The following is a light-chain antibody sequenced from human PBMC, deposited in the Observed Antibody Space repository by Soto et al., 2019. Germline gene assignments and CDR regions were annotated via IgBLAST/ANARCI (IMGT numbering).Light chain of an antibody. V-gene: IGKV1-5*03. J-gene: IGKJ1*01. CDR1: QTISSW. Sequence: DIQMTQSPSTLSGSVGDRVTITCRASQTISSWLAWYQQKPGKAPKLLIYKASTLKSGVPSRFSGSGPGTEFTLTISSLQPDDFATYYCQHYNSYSEAFGQWTKV. CDR3: QHYNSYSEA. CDR2: KAS.